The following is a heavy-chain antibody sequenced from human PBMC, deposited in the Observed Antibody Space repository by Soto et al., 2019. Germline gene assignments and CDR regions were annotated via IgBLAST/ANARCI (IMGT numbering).Heavy chain of an antibody. CDR3: ARLRTVVTPFSAGY. CDR2: ISSSGSTI. V-gene: IGHV3-11*01. Sequence: PGGSLRLSCAASGFTFSDYYMSWIRQAPGKGPEWVSYISSSGSTIYYADSVKGRFTISRDNAKNSLYLQMNSLRAEDTAVYYCARLRTVVTPFSAGYWGQGTLVTVSS. CDR1: GFTFSDYY. D-gene: IGHD2-21*02. J-gene: IGHJ4*02.